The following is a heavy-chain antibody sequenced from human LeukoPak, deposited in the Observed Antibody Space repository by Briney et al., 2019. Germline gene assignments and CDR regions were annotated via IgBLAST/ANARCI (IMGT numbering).Heavy chain of an antibody. CDR2: ILRDGSNK. CDR3: ATLSGDSHGYDY. Sequence: TGGSLRLSCAASGFTFRSYAMHWVRQAPGKGLEWVAVILRDGSNKQYADSVKGRFTISRDNSKNTLYLQMNSLRAEDTAVYYCATLSGDSHGYDYWGQGTLVTVSS. J-gene: IGHJ4*02. CDR1: GFTFRSYA. V-gene: IGHV3-30*03. D-gene: IGHD5-18*01.